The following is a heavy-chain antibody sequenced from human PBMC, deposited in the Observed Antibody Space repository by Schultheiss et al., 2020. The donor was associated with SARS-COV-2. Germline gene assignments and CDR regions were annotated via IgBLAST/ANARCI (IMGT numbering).Heavy chain of an antibody. CDR1: GFTFSSYG. J-gene: IGHJ6*02. CDR3: ARDLLIAVAGRDHYYYGMDV. D-gene: IGHD6-19*01. Sequence: GGSLRLSCAASGFTFSSYGMHWVRQAPGKGLEWVAVISYDGSNKYYADSVKGRFTISRDNSKNTLYLQMNSLRAEDTAVYYCARDLLIAVAGRDHYYYGMDVWGQGTTVTVSS. CDR2: ISYDGSNK. V-gene: IGHV3-30*06.